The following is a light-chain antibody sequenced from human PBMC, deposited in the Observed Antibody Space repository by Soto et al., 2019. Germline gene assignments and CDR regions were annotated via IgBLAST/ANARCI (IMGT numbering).Light chain of an antibody. CDR1: QSVSFSITY. CDR3: QQYGISPYT. V-gene: IGKV3-20*01. CDR2: GAS. Sequence: EIVLTQSPGTLSLSPGERATLSCRASQSVSFSITYLAWYQQKPGQAPRLLIYGASTRATGIPDRFSGSGSGTDFTLTISRLEPQYFAVYYCQQYGISPYTFGQGTKLEIK. J-gene: IGKJ2*01.